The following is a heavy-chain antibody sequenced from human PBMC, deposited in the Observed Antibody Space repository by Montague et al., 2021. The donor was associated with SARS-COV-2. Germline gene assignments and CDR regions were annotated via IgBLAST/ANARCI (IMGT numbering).Heavy chain of an antibody. J-gene: IGHJ6*02. V-gene: IGHV3-33*01. CDR2: IWYDGSNK. CDR3: ARLYYYGSGRRMGYYYYGMDV. Sequence: SLRLSFAASGFTFSSYGMHWVRQAPGMGLEWVAVIWYDGSNKYYADSVKGRFTISRDNSKNTLYLQMNSLRAEDTAVYYCARLYYYGSGRRMGYYYYGMDVWGQGTTVTVSS. CDR1: GFTFSSYG. D-gene: IGHD3-10*01.